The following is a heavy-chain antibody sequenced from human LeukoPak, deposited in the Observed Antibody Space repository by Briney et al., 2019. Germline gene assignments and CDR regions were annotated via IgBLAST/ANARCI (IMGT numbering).Heavy chain of an antibody. CDR3: ARGLEHYYGSGSYIDY. CDR2: ISAYNGNT. D-gene: IGHD3-10*01. CDR1: GYTFTSYG. Sequence: ASVKVSCKASGYTFTSYGISWVRQAPGQGLEWMGWISAYNGNTNYAQKLQGRVTMTTDTSTSIAYMELRSLRSDDTAVYYCARGLEHYYGSGSYIDYWGQGTLVTVSS. J-gene: IGHJ4*02. V-gene: IGHV1-18*01.